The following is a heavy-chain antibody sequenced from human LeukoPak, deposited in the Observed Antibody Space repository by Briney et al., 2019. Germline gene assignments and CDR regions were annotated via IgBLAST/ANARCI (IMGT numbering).Heavy chain of an antibody. CDR1: GFTVSSNY. V-gene: IGHV3-53*01. CDR3: ARDPVGNYYYGMDV. CDR2: IYSGGST. D-gene: IGHD7-27*01. J-gene: IGHJ6*02. Sequence: PGGSLRLSCAASGFTVSSNYMSWVRQAPGKGLERVSVIYSGGSTYYADSVKGRFTISRDNSKNTLYLQMNSLRAEDTAVYYCARDPVGNYYYGMDVWGQGTTVTVSS.